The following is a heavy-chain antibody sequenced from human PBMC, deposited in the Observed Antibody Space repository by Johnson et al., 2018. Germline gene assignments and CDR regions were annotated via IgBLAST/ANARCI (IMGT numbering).Heavy chain of an antibody. J-gene: IGHJ6*02. CDR1: GGSISSYY. D-gene: IGHD3-9*01. Sequence: VELQESGPGLVKPSEPLALTCTVSGGSISSYYWSWIRQPPGKGLEWIGYIYYSGSTNYNPSLKSRVTISVDTSKNQFSLKLSSVTAADTAVYYCARGVTISYGMDVWGQGTTVTVSS. CDR2: IYYSGST. V-gene: IGHV4-59*01. CDR3: ARGVTISYGMDV.